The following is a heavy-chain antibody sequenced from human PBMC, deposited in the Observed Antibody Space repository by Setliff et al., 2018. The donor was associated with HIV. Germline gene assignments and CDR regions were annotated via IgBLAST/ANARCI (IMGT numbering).Heavy chain of an antibody. J-gene: IGHJ2*01. Sequence: SETLSLTCAVSAYSISGGYYWGWIRQPPGKGLEWIGSIYHSGSTYYNPSLKSRVTLSVDTSKNQFSLKLSSVTAADTAVYYCARQDGTYCGGDCYLLGYFDLWGRGTLVTAPQ. D-gene: IGHD2-21*02. CDR3: ARQDGTYCGGDCYLLGYFDL. V-gene: IGHV4-38-2*01. CDR2: IYHSGST. CDR1: AYSISGGYY.